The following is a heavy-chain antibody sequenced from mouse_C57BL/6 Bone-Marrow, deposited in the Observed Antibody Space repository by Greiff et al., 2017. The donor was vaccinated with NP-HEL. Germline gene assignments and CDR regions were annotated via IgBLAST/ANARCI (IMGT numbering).Heavy chain of an antibody. Sequence: EVKLVESGGDLVKPGGSLKLSCAASGFTFSSYGMSWVRQTPDKRLEWVATISSGGSYTYYPDSVKGRFTISRDNAKNTLYLQMSSLKSEDTAMYYCARHSRYSNFDYWGQGTTLTVSS. J-gene: IGHJ2*01. D-gene: IGHD2-5*01. CDR3: ARHSRYSNFDY. V-gene: IGHV5-6*02. CDR2: ISSGGSYT. CDR1: GFTFSSYG.